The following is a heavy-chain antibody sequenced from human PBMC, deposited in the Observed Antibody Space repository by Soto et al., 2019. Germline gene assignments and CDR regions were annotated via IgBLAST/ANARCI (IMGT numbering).Heavy chain of an antibody. V-gene: IGHV1-69*13. Sequence: SGKVSFNDSWGTFISDAISWGRQAPGQGLEWMGGIIPIFGTTNYAQNFQGRVTITADESTSTAYMELSSLRSGDTAVYYCARVWDIVVVPAAPYGMDVSAQGPTVTVSS. CDR1: WGTFISDA. J-gene: IGHJ6*02. CDR3: ARVWDIVVVPAAPYGMDV. D-gene: IGHD2-2*01. CDR2: IIPIFGTT.